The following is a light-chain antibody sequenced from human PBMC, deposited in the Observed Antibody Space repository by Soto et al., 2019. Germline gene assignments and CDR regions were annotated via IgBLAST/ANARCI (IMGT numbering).Light chain of an antibody. V-gene: IGKV3-15*01. CDR1: RTVGSH. CDR2: GAS. J-gene: IGKJ1*01. Sequence: EIVMTQSPATLSVSPGERATLSCRARRTVGSHLSWYQQKLGQAPRLHIYGASTTPTGIPARFSGSGSGTEFSLTISSLRSEDFEIYFCHQYNNWPPDRTFGQGNKVEIK. CDR3: HQYNNWPPDRT.